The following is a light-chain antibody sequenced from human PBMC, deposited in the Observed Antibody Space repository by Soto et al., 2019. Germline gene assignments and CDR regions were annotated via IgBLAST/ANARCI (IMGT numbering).Light chain of an antibody. J-gene: IGLJ1*01. V-gene: IGLV2-14*01. CDR3: SAYTGSGIYV. CDR1: SSDVGGYNY. Sequence: QSVLTQPAPVSGPPGQSITISCPGTSSDVGGYNYVSWYQQHPGKAPKLMIYDVSNRPSRGSNRVSGSKAGNTHPLTTFALQVEGEADYYGSAYTGSGIYVFGTGTKVTVL. CDR2: DVS.